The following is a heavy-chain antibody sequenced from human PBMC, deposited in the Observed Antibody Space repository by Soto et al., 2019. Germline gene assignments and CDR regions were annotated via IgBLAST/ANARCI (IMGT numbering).Heavy chain of an antibody. V-gene: IGHV3-23*01. J-gene: IGHJ3*02. CDR3: AKKNIVVDPALGAFDI. CDR2: ISNSGGNT. Sequence: GSLRLSCAASGFTFSIYAMSWVRQAPGKGLEWVSVISNSGGNTYYADSVQGRFTISRDNSKNTLYLQMNSLRAEGTALYYCAKKNIVVDPALGAFDIWGQGTKVTVSS. D-gene: IGHD2-2*01. CDR1: GFTFSIYA.